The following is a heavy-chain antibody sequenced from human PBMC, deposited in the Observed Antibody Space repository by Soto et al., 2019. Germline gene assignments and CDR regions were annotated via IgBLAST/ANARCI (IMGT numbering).Heavy chain of an antibody. CDR2: ISAYNGNT. V-gene: IGHV1-18*01. CDR1: GYTFTSYF. J-gene: IGHJ4*02. CDR3: ARARYSSSWYYNY. D-gene: IGHD6-13*01. Sequence: ASVKVSCKPSGYTFTSYFITWVRQAPGQGLDWVGWISAYNGNTNYGKMLQGRVTLTTDTSTSTGYLELRSLRYGDTAVYYCARARYSSSWYYNYWGQGTLVTVSS.